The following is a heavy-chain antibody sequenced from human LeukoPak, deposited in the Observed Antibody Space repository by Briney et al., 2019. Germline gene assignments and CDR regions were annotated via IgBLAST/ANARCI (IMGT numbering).Heavy chain of an antibody. CDR2: IVGSNGKT. J-gene: IGHJ4*02. CDR1: GFTFSTYT. CDR3: AKDYRPDGYNDLDY. V-gene: IGHV3-23*01. Sequence: GGSLRLSCAASGFTFSTYTMHWFRQAPGKGLDWVSGIVGSNGKTYYAASLRGRFIISRDNSKNTLYLQMNSLRAEDTAIYFCAKDYRPDGYNDLDYWGQGTQVTVSS. D-gene: IGHD5-24*01.